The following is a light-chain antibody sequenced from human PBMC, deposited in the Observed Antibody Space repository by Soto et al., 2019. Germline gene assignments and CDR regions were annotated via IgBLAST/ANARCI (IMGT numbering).Light chain of an antibody. Sequence: QSALTQPRSVSGSPGQSVTISCTGTSSDVGDYNYVSWYQQYPCKAPKLVIYDVSKRPSGVPDRFSGSKSGNTASLTISGLQAEDEADYYCCSFAGSYTFWVFGGGTKLTVL. CDR2: DVS. V-gene: IGLV2-11*01. CDR3: CSFAGSYTFWV. J-gene: IGLJ3*02. CDR1: SSDVGDYNY.